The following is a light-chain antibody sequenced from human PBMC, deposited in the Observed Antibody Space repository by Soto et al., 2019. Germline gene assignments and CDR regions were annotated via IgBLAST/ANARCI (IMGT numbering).Light chain of an antibody. J-gene: IGKJ5*01. CDR2: DAS. CDR3: QQYHTSSIT. Sequence: DIQMTQSPSTLSASVGDRVTITCRASQTISSWLAWYQQKPGKAPTLLIYDASTLERGVPSRFSGTGSGTEFTLSIDSLQPDDFATYYCQQYHTSSITFGQGTQLEI. CDR1: QTISSW. V-gene: IGKV1-5*01.